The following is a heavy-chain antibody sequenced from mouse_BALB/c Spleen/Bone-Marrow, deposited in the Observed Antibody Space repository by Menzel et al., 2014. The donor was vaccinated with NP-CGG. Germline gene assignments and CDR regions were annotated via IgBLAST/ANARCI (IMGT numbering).Heavy chain of an antibody. CDR1: GFAFSSYD. CDR3: AREDYGYAMDY. D-gene: IGHD1-1*01. J-gene: IGHJ4*01. CDR2: ISSGGSYT. Sequence: EVQVVESGGGLVKPGGSLKLSCAASGFAFSSYDMSWVRQTPEKRLEWVATISSGGSYTYYPDSVKGRFTISRDNARNTLYLQMSSLRSEDTALYYCAREDYGYAMDYWGQGTSVTVSS. V-gene: IGHV5-9*02.